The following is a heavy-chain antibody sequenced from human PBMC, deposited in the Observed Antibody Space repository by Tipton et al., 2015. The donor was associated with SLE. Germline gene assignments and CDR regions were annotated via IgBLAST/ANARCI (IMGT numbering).Heavy chain of an antibody. J-gene: IGHJ4*02. V-gene: IGHV4-39*07. CDR3: ARHRGIVGATTDY. CDR1: GGSISSSSYY. CDR2: IYYSGRT. D-gene: IGHD1-26*01. Sequence: LRLSCTVSGGSISSSSYYWGWIRQPPGKGLEWIGSIYYSGRTYYNPSLKSRVTISVDTSKNQFSLKLSSVIAADTAVYYCARHRGIVGATTDYWGQGTLVTVSS.